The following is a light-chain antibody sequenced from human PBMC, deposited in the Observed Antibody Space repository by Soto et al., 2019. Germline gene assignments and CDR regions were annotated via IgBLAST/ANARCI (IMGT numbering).Light chain of an antibody. J-gene: IGKJ1*01. CDR3: LQDYNYPRT. V-gene: IGKV1-6*01. Sequence: AIQMTQSPSSLSASVGDRVTITCRASQGTRNDLGWYQQKPGKAPKLLIYAASSLQSGVPSRFSGSGSGTDFTLTISILQPEDFATYYCLQDYNYPRTFGQGTKVEIK. CDR2: AAS. CDR1: QGTRND.